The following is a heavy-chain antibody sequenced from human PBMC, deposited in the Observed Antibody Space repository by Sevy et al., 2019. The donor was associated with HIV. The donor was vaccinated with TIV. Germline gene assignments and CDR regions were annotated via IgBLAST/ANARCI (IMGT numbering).Heavy chain of an antibody. Sequence: GGSLRLSCAASGFTFSSYAMSWVRQAPGKGLEWVSAISGSGGSTYYADSWKGRFTISRDNSKNTLYLQMNSLRAEDTAVYDCAKDPITRIVVGASWDAFDIWGQGTMVTVSS. CDR3: AKDPITRIVVGASWDAFDI. D-gene: IGHD3-22*01. J-gene: IGHJ3*02. V-gene: IGHV3-23*01. CDR2: ISGSGGST. CDR1: GFTFSSYA.